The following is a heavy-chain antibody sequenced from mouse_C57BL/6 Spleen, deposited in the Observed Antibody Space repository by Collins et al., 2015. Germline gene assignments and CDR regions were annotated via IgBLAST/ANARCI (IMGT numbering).Heavy chain of an antibody. CDR1: GYTFTSYW. V-gene: IGHV1-64*01. J-gene: IGHJ1*03. CDR3: ARSQRYDDYDEYFDV. CDR2: IHPNSGNT. Sequence: QVQLQQPGAELVKPGASVKLSCKASGYTFTSYWMHWVKQRPGQGLEWIGMIHPNSGNTNYNEKFKGKATLTVDKSSSTAYMQLSSLTSEDSTVYYCARSQRYDDYDEYFDVWGTGTTVTVSS. D-gene: IGHD2-4*01.